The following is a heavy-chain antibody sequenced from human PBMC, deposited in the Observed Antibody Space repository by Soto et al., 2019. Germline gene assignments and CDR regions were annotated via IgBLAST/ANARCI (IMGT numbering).Heavy chain of an antibody. D-gene: IGHD4-17*01. CDR2: IIPILGIA. CDR3: AGELGEYGDYGAFDF. J-gene: IGHJ3*01. Sequence: TAGNVSRETIGGVRQIKKQGLEWMGRIIPILGIANYAQKFQGRVTITADKSTSTAYMELSSLRSKDTAVFFCAGELGEYGDYGAFDFWGQGTMVTVSS. V-gene: IGHV1-69*04. CDR1: AGNVSRET.